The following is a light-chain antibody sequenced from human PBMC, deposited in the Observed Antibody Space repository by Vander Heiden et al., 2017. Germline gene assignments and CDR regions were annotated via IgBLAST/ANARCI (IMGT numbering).Light chain of an antibody. Sequence: QSVLTQPPSASGTPGPRRTISYSGSNPNMVNWYQQHPGTAPKLLMYSNNQRPSGVPERFSGSKSGTSASLAISGLQSEDEADYYCAAWDDSLNGWVFGGGTKLTVL. V-gene: IGLV1-44*01. J-gene: IGLJ3*02. CDR3: AAWDDSLNGWV. CDR2: SNN. CDR1: NPNMV.